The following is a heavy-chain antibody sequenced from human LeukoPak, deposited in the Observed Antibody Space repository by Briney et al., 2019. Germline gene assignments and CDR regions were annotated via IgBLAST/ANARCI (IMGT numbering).Heavy chain of an antibody. D-gene: IGHD5-18*01. V-gene: IGHV3-7*01. CDR1: GFTFSSYE. J-gene: IGHJ4*02. Sequence: PGGSLRLSCAASGFTFSSYEMNWVRQAPGKGLEWVANIKKDGSEKYYVDSVKGRFTISRDNAKTSLYLQMNSLRAEDTAVYYCARDLSGVRGYTYGRGIDYWGQGTLVTVSS. CDR2: IKKDGSEK. CDR3: ARDLSGVRGYTYGRGIDY.